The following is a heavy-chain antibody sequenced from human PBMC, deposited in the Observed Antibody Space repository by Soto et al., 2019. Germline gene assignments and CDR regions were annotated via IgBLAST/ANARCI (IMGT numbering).Heavy chain of an antibody. CDR2: IYYSGST. CDR1: GGSISAPY. Sequence: SDTMYLTCTVSGGSISAPYWSWILQPPGKGLQWIGHIYYSGSTNYNPSLRSRVTISEDTSKNQFSLKLNSVTAADTAVYYFAREKAVAGGDYYVMDVWGQGNSVTVS. D-gene: IGHD2-15*01. CDR3: AREKAVAGGDYYVMDV. J-gene: IGHJ6*02. V-gene: IGHV4-59*11.